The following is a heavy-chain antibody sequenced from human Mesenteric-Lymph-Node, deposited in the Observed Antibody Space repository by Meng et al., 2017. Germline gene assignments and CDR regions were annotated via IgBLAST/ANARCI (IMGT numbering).Heavy chain of an antibody. CDR2: MNPNSGNT. CDR1: GYTFTSYD. Sequence: ASVKVSCKASGYTFTSYDINWVRQATGQGLEWMGWMNPNSGNTGYAQKFQGRVTITRNTSISTAYMELRSLRSDDTAVYYCAREGDGYYYYGMDVWGQGTTVTVSS. D-gene: IGHD5-24*01. V-gene: IGHV1-8*03. J-gene: IGHJ6*02. CDR3: AREGDGYYYYGMDV.